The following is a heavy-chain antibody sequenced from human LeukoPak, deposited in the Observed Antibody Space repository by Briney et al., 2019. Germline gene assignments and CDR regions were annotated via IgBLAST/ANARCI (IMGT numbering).Heavy chain of an antibody. CDR2: IKSDGRST. J-gene: IGHJ6*02. CDR3: TRDNYHGMDV. CDR1: GSSFSTSW. D-gene: IGHD5-24*01. V-gene: IGHV3-74*01. Sequence: AGGSPRLSCAASGSSFSTSWMHWVLQVPGKGLVWVSRIKSDGRSTSYADSVKGRFTISRDNAKNTLYLQMNTLRVEDTAVYYCTRDNYHGMDVWGQGTTVTVSS.